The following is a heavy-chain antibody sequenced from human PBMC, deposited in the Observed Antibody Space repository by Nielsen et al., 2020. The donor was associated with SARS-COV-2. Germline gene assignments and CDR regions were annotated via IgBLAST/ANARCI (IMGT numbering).Heavy chain of an antibody. J-gene: IGHJ6*02. Sequence: SETLSLTCAVYGGSFSGYYWSWIRQPPGKGLEWIGEIYHSGSTNYNPSLKSRVTISVDKSKNQFSLKLSSVTAADTAVYYCARVEWFGELLERFYGMDVWGQGTTVTVSS. CDR3: ARVEWFGELLERFYGMDV. CDR2: IYHSGST. D-gene: IGHD3-10*01. V-gene: IGHV4-34*01. CDR1: GGSFSGYY.